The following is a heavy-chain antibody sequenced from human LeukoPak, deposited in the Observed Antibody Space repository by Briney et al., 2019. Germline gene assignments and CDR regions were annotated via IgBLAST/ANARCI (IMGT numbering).Heavy chain of an antibody. J-gene: IGHJ4*02. Sequence: GGSLRLSCAASGFTFSSYSMNWVRQAPGKGLEWVSSISSSSDYICYADSMKGRFTISRDNAKNSLYLQMNSLRAEDTAVYYCANTYCSGGSCYWAFDYWGQGTLVTVSS. CDR1: GFTFSSYS. D-gene: IGHD2-15*01. CDR3: ANTYCSGGSCYWAFDY. V-gene: IGHV3-21*01. CDR2: ISSSSDYI.